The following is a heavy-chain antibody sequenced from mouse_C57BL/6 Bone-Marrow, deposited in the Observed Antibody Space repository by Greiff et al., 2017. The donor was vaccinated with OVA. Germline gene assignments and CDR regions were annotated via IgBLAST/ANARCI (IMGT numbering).Heavy chain of an antibody. CDR3: TRRGYYGSSWFAY. CDR1: GFTFSSYA. D-gene: IGHD1-1*01. J-gene: IGHJ3*01. CDR2: ISSGGDYI. Sequence: DVKVEESGEGLVKPGGSLKLSCAASGFTFSSYAMSWVRQTPEKRLEWVAYISSGGDYIYYADTVKGRFTISRDNARNTLYLQMSSLKSEDTAMYYCTRRGYYGSSWFAYWGQGTLVTVSA. V-gene: IGHV5-9-1*02.